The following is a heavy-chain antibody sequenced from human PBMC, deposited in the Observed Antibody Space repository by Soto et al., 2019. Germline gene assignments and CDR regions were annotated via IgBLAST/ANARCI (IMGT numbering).Heavy chain of an antibody. CDR3: AKDAKGITGTVDAFDI. CDR2: ISYDGSNK. J-gene: IGHJ3*02. CDR1: GFTFSSYA. D-gene: IGHD1-20*01. Sequence: GGSLRLSCAASGFTFSSYAMHWVRQAPGKGLEWVAVISYDGSNKYYADSVKGRFTISRDNSKNTLYLQMNSLRAEDTAVYYCAKDAKGITGTVDAFDIWGQGTMVTVSS. V-gene: IGHV3-30-3*01.